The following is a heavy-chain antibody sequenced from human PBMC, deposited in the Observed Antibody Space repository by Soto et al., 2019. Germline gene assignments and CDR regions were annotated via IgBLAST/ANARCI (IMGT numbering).Heavy chain of an antibody. CDR1: GFTFSSYA. J-gene: IGHJ5*02. Sequence: GGSLRLSCAASGFTFSSYAMHWVRQAPGKGLEWVAVISYDGSNKYYADSVKGRFTISRDNSKNTLYLQMNSLRAEDTAVYYCARDLWPGEDLYYDFWSGPFDPWGQGTLVTVSS. CDR3: ARDLWPGEDLYYDFWSGPFDP. V-gene: IGHV3-30-3*01. D-gene: IGHD3-3*01. CDR2: ISYDGSNK.